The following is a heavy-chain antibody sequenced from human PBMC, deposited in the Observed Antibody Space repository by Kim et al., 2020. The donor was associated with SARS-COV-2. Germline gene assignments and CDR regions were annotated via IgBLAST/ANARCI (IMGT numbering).Heavy chain of an antibody. V-gene: IGHV4-59*01. Sequence: SGSSIYNPSLKRRPTISADTSKNQIYLKLSSMTAADTAVYYCARTNAFHVWGQGTLVTVSS. CDR3: ARTNAFHV. CDR2: SGSS. J-gene: IGHJ3*01.